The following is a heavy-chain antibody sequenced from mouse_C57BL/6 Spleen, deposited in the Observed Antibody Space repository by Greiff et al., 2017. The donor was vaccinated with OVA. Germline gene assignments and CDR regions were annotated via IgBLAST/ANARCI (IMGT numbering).Heavy chain of an antibody. Sequence: VQLQQSGAELVMPGASVKLSCKASGYTFTSYWMHWVKQRPGQGLEWIGEIDPSDSYTNYNQKFKGKSTLTVDKSSSTAYMQLSSLTSEDSAVYYCARYYYGSSYGFAYWGQGTLVTVSA. CDR2: IDPSDSYT. J-gene: IGHJ3*01. CDR1: GYTFTSYW. D-gene: IGHD1-1*01. V-gene: IGHV1-69*01. CDR3: ARYYYGSSYGFAY.